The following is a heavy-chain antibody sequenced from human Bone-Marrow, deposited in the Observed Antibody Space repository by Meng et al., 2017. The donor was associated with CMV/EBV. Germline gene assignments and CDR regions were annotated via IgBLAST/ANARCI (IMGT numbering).Heavy chain of an antibody. V-gene: IGHV1-2*02. CDR3: ARGSGSYFGNWFDP. CDR1: GYTFTSYG. J-gene: IGHJ5*02. D-gene: IGHD1-26*01. CDR2: INPNSGGT. Sequence: ASAKVFCKASGYTFTSYGISWVRQAPGQGLEWVGWINPNSGGTNSAQEFQGRVTVTRDTSISTVYMELSWLRSGDASVYYCARGSGSYFGNWFDPWGRGTLVTVSS.